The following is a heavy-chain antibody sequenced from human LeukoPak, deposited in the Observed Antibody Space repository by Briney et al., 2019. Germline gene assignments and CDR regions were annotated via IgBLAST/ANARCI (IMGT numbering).Heavy chain of an antibody. Sequence: PSETLSLTCTVSGGSISSSSYYWGWIRQPPGKGLEWIGSIYYSGSTYYNPSLKSRVTISVDTSKNQFSLKLSSVTAADTAVYYCASAYSSEDWFDPWGQGTLVTVSS. CDR2: IYYSGST. J-gene: IGHJ5*02. CDR1: GGSISSSSYY. D-gene: IGHD3-22*01. V-gene: IGHV4-39*07. CDR3: ASAYSSEDWFDP.